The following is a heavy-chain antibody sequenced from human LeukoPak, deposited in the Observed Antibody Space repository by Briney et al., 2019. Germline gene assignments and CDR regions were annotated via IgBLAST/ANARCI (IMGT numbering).Heavy chain of an antibody. D-gene: IGHD3-9*01. J-gene: IGHJ6*02. CDR3: ARDRNHVLRHFDWLLSPANYYGMDV. CDR2: IIPIFGTA. V-gene: IGHV1-69*13. Sequence: WASVKVSCKASGGTFSSYAISWVRQAPGQGLEWMGGIIPIFGTANYAQKFQGRVTITADESTSTAYMELSSLRSEDTAVYYCARDRNHVLRHFDWLLSPANYYGMDVWGQGTTVTVSS. CDR1: GGTFSSYA.